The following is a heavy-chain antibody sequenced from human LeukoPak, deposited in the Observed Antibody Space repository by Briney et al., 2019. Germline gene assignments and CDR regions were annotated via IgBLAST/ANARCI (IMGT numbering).Heavy chain of an antibody. J-gene: IGHJ4*02. CDR2: IIPIFGTA. Sequence: SVKVSCKASGGTFSSYAISWVRQAPGQGLEWMGGIIPIFGTANYAQKFQGRVAITADESTSTAYMELSSLRSEDTAVYYCARGRSEQWLYAVYWGQGTLVTVSS. CDR3: ARGRSEQWLYAVY. CDR1: GGTFSSYA. D-gene: IGHD6-19*01. V-gene: IGHV1-69*13.